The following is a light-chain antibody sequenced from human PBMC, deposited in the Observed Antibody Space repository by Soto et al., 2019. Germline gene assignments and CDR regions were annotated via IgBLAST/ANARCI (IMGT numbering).Light chain of an antibody. Sequence: EIMMTQSPGTLSVSPGEGATLSCTASQSVNLNLAWYQQKPGQPPRLLLYGASTRATGIPVRFRGSGSGTEFTLTISSLQDEDSAFYCYQRCNWCPRGTFGRGTKVEIK. V-gene: IGKV3-15*01. CDR2: GAS. CDR3: QRCNWCPRGT. J-gene: IGKJ3*01. CDR1: QSVNLN.